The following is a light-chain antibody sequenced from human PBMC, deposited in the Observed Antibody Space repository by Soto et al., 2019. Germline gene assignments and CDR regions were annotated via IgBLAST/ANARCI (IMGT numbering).Light chain of an antibody. Sequence: QAVVTQPPSASASLGASVTLTCTLSSGYSNYKVDWFQQRPGKGPRFVMRVGTGGIVGSKGDGIPDRFSVLGSGLNRYLTIKNIQEEDESDYHCGADHGSESNFVSVVFGGGTKLTVL. CDR1: SGYSNYK. CDR2: VGTGGIVG. V-gene: IGLV9-49*01. J-gene: IGLJ2*01. CDR3: GADHGSESNFVSVV.